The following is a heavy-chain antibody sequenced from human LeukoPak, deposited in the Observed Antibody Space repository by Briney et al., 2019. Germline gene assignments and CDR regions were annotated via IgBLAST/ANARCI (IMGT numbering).Heavy chain of an antibody. V-gene: IGHV4-30-2*01. CDR2: IYHRGHT. D-gene: IGHD1-1*01. J-gene: IGHJ4*02. CDR1: GGSITTGGFA. CDR3: ARGDYNYPYFDS. Sequence: SETLSLTCAVSGGSITTGGFAWSWIRQPPGKGLEWIGHIYHRGHTYYNPSLTSRVTMSVDRSKNQFSLNLSSVTAADTAVYYCARGDYNYPYFDSWGQGTLVTVSS.